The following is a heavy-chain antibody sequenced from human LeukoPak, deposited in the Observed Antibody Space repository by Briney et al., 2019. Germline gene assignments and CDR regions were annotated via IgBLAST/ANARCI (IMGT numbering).Heavy chain of an antibody. V-gene: IGHV1-46*01. D-gene: IGHD3-16*01. J-gene: IGHJ3*02. Sequence: ASVKVSCKASGYTFAKFYIHWVRQAPGQGLEWMGIINPSGGTTSYAQKFQGRVSMTRDTSTSTVYMELSSLRFEDTAVYYCARDNRGERTPGWGYGGFDIWGQGTMVSVSS. CDR2: INPSGGTT. CDR3: ARDNRGERTPGWGYGGFDI. CDR1: GYTFAKFY.